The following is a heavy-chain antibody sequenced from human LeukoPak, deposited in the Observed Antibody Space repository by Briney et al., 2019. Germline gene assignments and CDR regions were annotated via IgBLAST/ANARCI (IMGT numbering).Heavy chain of an antibody. D-gene: IGHD3-3*01. CDR2: ISGSGGST. J-gene: IGHJ4*02. CDR1: GFTFSSYA. V-gene: IGHV3-23*01. Sequence: GSLRLSCAASGFTFSSYAMSWVRQAPGKGLEWVSAISGSGGSTYYADSVKGRFTISRDNSKNTLYLQMNSLRAEDTAVYYCAKARSGRDAFDIWGQGTLVTVSS. CDR3: AKARSGRDAFDI.